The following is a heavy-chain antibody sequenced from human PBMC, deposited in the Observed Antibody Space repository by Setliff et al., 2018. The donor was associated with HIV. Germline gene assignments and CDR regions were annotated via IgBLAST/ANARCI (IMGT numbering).Heavy chain of an antibody. CDR3: ARGALLAVFDFDH. J-gene: IGHJ4*01. D-gene: IGHD1-26*01. CDR1: GYTFTSYA. V-gene: IGHV1-3*01. Sequence: VASVKVSCKASGYTFTSYAIHWVRQAPGQWLEWMGWINVGKGDTKYSQDLQGRITITRDTTANTAYMELSSLRSDDTAVYFCARGALLAVFDFDHWGRGTQVTVSS. CDR2: INVGKGDT.